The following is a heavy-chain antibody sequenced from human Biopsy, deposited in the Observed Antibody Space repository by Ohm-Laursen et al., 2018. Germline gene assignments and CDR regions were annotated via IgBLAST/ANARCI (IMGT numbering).Heavy chain of an antibody. Sequence: SDTLSLTCTVSGDSINNYYWSWIRQPAGKGLEWIGRIYISGSPNYNLSLESRVTMSVDTSKNQFSLNLRSVTAADTAVYYCARGTGRYYVYGAFDIWGQGTVVTVSS. J-gene: IGHJ3*02. CDR2: IYISGSP. V-gene: IGHV4-4*07. D-gene: IGHD1-26*01. CDR1: GDSINNYY. CDR3: ARGTGRYYVYGAFDI.